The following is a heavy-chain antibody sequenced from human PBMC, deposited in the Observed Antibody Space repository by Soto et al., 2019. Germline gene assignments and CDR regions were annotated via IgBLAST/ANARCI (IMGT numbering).Heavy chain of an antibody. V-gene: IGHV1-18*03. CDR1: GYTFTSYG. Sequence: QVQLVQSGAEVKKPGASVKVSCKASGYTFTSYGISWVRQAPGQGLEWMGWISAYNGNTNYAQKLQGRVTMTTDTFTSTAYMVLRSLRSYHLIVYFCLRAYSDSPGGYWGQGTLVTVSS. D-gene: IGHD3-22*01. CDR3: LRAYSDSPGGY. J-gene: IGHJ4*02. CDR2: ISAYNGNT.